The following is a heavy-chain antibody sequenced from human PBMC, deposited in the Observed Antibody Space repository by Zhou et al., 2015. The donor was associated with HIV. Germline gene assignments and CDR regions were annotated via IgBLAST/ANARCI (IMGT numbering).Heavy chain of an antibody. Sequence: QVQLVQSGAEVKKPGSSVKVSCKASGGTFSSYAISWVRQAPGQGLEWMGGIIPIFGTANYAQKFQGRVTITADESTSTAYMELSSLRSEDTAVYYCARIVVVPAVKLGSAHSYYFDYWGQGTLVTVSS. V-gene: IGHV1-69*01. CDR1: GGTFSSYA. J-gene: IGHJ4*02. D-gene: IGHD2-2*01. CDR2: IIPIFGTA. CDR3: ARIVVVPAVKLGSAHSYYFDY.